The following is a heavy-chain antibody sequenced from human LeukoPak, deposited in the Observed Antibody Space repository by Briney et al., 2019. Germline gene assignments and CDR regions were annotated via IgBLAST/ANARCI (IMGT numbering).Heavy chain of an antibody. CDR1: GFTFITYG. V-gene: IGHV3-30*02. CDR2: IGYDGSNK. J-gene: IGHJ5*02. D-gene: IGHD6-19*01. CDR3: VKHGGGSGLILRANRFDH. Sequence: PGGSLRLSCAASGFTFITYGMHWVRQAPGKGLEWVAFIGYDGSNKYYADSVKGRFTISIDNSKNTLYLQMNSLRPEDTALYYCVKHGGGSGLILRANRFDHWGQGTLVTVSS.